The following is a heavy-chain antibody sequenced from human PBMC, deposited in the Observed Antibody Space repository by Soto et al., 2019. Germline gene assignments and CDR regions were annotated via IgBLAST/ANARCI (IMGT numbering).Heavy chain of an antibody. D-gene: IGHD6-19*01. CDR3: ARDTVSSTVVSGISQEGYFDS. Sequence: QVQLVESGGGVVQPGRSLRLSCAASGFTFSIFGMHWVRQAPGKGLEWAAIIWYDGSNAYYADSVRGRFTISRDNSKNTVYLQMNSLRAEDTAVYYCARDTVSSTVVSGISQEGYFDSWGQGTLVTVSS. J-gene: IGHJ4*02. CDR1: GFTFSIFG. V-gene: IGHV3-33*01. CDR2: IWYDGSNA.